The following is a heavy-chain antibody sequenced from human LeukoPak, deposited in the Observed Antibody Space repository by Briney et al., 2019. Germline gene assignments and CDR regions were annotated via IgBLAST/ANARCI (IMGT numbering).Heavy chain of an antibody. J-gene: IGHJ4*02. V-gene: IGHV3-23*01. CDR1: GFTLSDYA. CDR2: ISSAAVSP. CDR3: ARRYFDY. Sequence: PGGSLRLSCAASGFTLSDYAMNWIRQAPGKGLEWVSTISSAAVSPYYADSVKGRFTISRDNSKNTLYLQMNSLRAEDTAVYYCARRYFDYWGQGTLVTVSS.